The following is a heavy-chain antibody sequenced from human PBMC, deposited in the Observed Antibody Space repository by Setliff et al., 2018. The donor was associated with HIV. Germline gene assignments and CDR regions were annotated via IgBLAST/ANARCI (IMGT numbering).Heavy chain of an antibody. D-gene: IGHD3-3*01. CDR3: ARVLRCWSLVCYYYMDV. J-gene: IGHJ6*03. V-gene: IGHV3-21*06. CDR1: GFKFSDYD. Sequence: GGSLRLSCAASGFKFSDYDMSWVRQAPGKGLEWVSSIRNDGHYAYYADSVKGRFAISRDNAKNSLSLQVNSLRAEDTAVYYCARVLRCWSLVCYYYMDVWGKGTTVTVSS. CDR2: IRNDGHYA.